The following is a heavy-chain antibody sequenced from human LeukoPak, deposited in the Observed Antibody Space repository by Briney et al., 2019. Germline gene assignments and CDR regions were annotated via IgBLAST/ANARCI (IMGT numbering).Heavy chain of an antibody. CDR1: GDSISNNN. D-gene: IGHD6-6*01. Sequence: GTLTLTCAVSGDSISNNNWWHWVRQAPGKGLEWVSYISSRGTTTYYADSVKGRFTISRDDAKNSLYLHMNSLRVEDTAVYYCARLYSSSSGLRASDYWGQGTLVTVSS. CDR2: ISSRGTTT. CDR3: ARLYSSSSGLRASDY. V-gene: IGHV3-48*04. J-gene: IGHJ4*02.